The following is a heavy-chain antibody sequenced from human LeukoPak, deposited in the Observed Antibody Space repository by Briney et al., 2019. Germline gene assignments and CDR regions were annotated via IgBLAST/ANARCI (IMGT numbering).Heavy chain of an antibody. CDR2: INPSGST. V-gene: IGHV4-34*01. Sequence: SETLSLTCAVHGGSFSGYYWSWIRQPPGKGLEWIGEINPSGSTNYNPSLKSRVTISVDTSKNQFSLKLSSVTAADTAVYYCARRLYYYDSSLIGHWGQGTLVTVSS. D-gene: IGHD3-22*01. CDR3: ARRLYYYDSSLIGH. CDR1: GGSFSGYY. J-gene: IGHJ4*02.